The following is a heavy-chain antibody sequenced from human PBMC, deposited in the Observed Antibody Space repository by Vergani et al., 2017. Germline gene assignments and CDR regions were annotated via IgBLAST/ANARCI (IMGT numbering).Heavy chain of an antibody. V-gene: IGHV3-23*04. D-gene: IGHD4-17*01. CDR3: AKIGRVTTRPYYFDY. Sequence: VQLVESGGGVVQPGRSLRLSCAASGFTFSSYAMSWVRQAPGKGLEWVSAISGSGGSTYYADSVKGRFTISRDNSKNTLYLQMNSLRAEDTAVYYCAKIGRVTTRPYYFDYWGQGTLVTVSS. CDR1: GFTFSSYA. J-gene: IGHJ4*02. CDR2: ISGSGGST.